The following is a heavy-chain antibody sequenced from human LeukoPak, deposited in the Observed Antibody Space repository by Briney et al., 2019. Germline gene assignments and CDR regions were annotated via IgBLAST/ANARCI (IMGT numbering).Heavy chain of an antibody. Sequence: ESGPTLVNPTQTLTLTCTFSGFSLSTSGVGVGWIRQPPGKALEWLALIYWNDDKRYSPSLKSRLTITKDTSKNQVVLTMTNMDPVDTATYYCAHTSAVAGTATAEYFQHWGQGTLVTVSS. J-gene: IGHJ1*01. CDR2: IYWNDDK. D-gene: IGHD6-19*01. CDR1: GFSLSTSGVG. V-gene: IGHV2-5*01. CDR3: AHTSAVAGTATAEYFQH.